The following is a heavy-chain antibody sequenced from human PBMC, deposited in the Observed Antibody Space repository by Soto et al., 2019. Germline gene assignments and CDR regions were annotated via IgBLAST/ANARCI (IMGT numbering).Heavy chain of an antibody. J-gene: IGHJ3*02. Sequence: PGGSLRLSCAASVFTFSSYAMSWVRQAPGKGLEWVSAISGSGGSTYYADSVKGRFTISRDNSKNTLYLQMNSLGAEDTAVYYCAKAHPYYDILTGYPPDAFDIWGQGTMVTVSS. CDR2: ISGSGGST. CDR3: AKAHPYYDILTGYPPDAFDI. D-gene: IGHD3-9*01. CDR1: VFTFSSYA. V-gene: IGHV3-23*01.